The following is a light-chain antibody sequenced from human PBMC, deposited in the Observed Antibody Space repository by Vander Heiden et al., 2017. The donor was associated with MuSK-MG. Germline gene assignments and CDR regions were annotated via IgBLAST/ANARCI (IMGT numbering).Light chain of an antibody. CDR1: SSDVGGYNY. CDR2: DVS. J-gene: IGLJ2*01. CDR3: SSYTSSSTRV. V-gene: IGLV2-14*03. Sequence: QSALTQPASVSGSPGQSITIPCTGTSSDVGGYNYVSWYQQHPGKAPKLMIYDVSNRPSGVSNRFSGSKSGNTASLTISGLQAEDEADYYCSSYTSSSTRVFGGGTKL.